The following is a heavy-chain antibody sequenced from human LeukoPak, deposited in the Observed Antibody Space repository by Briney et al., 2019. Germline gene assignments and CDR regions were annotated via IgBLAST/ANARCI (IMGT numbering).Heavy chain of an antibody. CDR2: INPNSGGT. D-gene: IGHD1-26*01. J-gene: IGHJ5*02. CDR3: ATDGVRSGSYLGGWFDP. V-gene: IGHV1-2*02. CDR1: GYTFTGYY. Sequence: ASVKVSCKASGYTFTGYYMHWVRQAPGQGLEWMGWINPNSGGTNYAQKFQGRVTMTRDTSISTAYMELSSLRSEDTVVYYCATDGVRSGSYLGGWFDPWGQGTLVTVSS.